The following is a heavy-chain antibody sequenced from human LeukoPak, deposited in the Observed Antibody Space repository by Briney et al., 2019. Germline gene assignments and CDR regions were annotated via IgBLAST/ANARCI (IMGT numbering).Heavy chain of an antibody. Sequence: GRSLKFSCAASRFTCSNLGWQRLRQVPGKGLEWVAVIWYDGSHTYYTDSVNGRFTISRDNSKTRLYLQMSSLRADNTALYCHGRKFRCGRNRNYCNYRGQGTLAAVSS. D-gene: IGHD1-26*01. V-gene: IGHV3-33*01. CDR2: IWYDGSHT. J-gene: IGHJ4*02. CDR1: RFTCSNLG. CDR3: GRKFRCGRNRNYCNY.